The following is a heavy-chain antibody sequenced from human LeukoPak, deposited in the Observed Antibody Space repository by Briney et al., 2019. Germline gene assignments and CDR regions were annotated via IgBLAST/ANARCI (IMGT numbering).Heavy chain of an antibody. Sequence: SETLSLTCSVSGGSISSDYWSWIRQPAGKGLEWIGRIYSSGSTNYNPSLKSRVTMSLDTSKNHFSLNLSSVTAADTAVYYCAKVDRNYNGHAFDIWGQGTMVTVSP. J-gene: IGHJ3*02. V-gene: IGHV4-4*07. CDR2: IYSSGST. CDR1: GGSISSDY. D-gene: IGHD1-14*01. CDR3: AKVDRNYNGHAFDI.